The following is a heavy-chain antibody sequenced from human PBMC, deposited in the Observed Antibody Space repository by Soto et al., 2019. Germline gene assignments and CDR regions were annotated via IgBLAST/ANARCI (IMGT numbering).Heavy chain of an antibody. CDR3: ARDLGENYDYGDYYYYGMDV. CDR2: ISYDGSNK. J-gene: IGHJ6*02. V-gene: IGHV3-30-3*01. CDR1: GFTFSSYA. D-gene: IGHD4-17*01. Sequence: GGSLRLSCAASGFTFSSYAMHWVRRAPGKGLEWVAVISYDGSNKYYADSVKGRFTISRDNSKNTLYLQMNSLRAEDTAVYYCARDLGENYDYGDYYYYGMDVWGQGTTVTVSS.